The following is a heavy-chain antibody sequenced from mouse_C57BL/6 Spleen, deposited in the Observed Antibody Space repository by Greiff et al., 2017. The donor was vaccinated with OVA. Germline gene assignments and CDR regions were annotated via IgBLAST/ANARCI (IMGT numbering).Heavy chain of an antibody. CDR2: ISSGGSYT. Sequence: EVMLVESGGDLVKPGGSLKLSCAASGFTFSSYGMSWVRQTPDKRLEWVATISSGGSYTYYPDSVKGRFTISRDNAKNTLYLQMSSLKSEDTAMYYCASYWDEAYWGQGTLVTVSA. V-gene: IGHV5-6*02. J-gene: IGHJ3*01. D-gene: IGHD4-1*01. CDR3: ASYWDEAY. CDR1: GFTFSSYG.